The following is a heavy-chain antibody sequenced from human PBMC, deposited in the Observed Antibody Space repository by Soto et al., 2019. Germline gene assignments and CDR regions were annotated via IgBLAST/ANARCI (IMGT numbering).Heavy chain of an antibody. CDR1: GFTFSSYG. J-gene: IGHJ3*02. CDR3: ARDILVVPAVPIGSFDI. CDR2: IWYDGSNK. D-gene: IGHD2-2*01. Sequence: QVQLVESGGGVVQPGRSLRLSCAASGFTFSSYGMHWVRQAPGKGLEWVAVIWYDGSNKYYADSVKGRFTISRDNSKNTLYLQMNSLRAEDTAVYYCARDILVVPAVPIGSFDIWGQGTMVTGSS. V-gene: IGHV3-33*01.